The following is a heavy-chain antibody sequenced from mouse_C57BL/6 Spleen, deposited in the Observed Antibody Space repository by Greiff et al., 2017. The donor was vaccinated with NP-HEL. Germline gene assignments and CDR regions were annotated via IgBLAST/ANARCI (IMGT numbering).Heavy chain of an antibody. V-gene: IGHV1-53*01. J-gene: IGHJ3*01. CDR1: GYTFTSYW. CDR2: INPSNGGT. CDR3: ARSGYGSSYAFAY. Sequence: VQLQQSGTELVKPGASVKLSCKASGYTFTSYWMHWVKQRPGQGLEWIGNINPSNGGTNYNEKFKSKATLTVDNSSSTAYMQLSSLTSEDSAVYYCARSGYGSSYAFAYWGQGTLVTVSA. D-gene: IGHD1-1*01.